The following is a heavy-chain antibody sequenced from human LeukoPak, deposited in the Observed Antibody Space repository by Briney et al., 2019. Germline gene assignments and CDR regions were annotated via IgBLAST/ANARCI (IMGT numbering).Heavy chain of an antibody. CDR2: IGIDSGNT. J-gene: IGHJ4*02. V-gene: IGHV3-48*01. CDR1: GFPFIEYS. Sequence: GGSLRLSCTASGFPFIEYSMNWVRQAPGKGLEWISYIGIDSGNTKYADSVRGRFTISADKAKNSLYLQMNSLRVEDRAVYYCARDHNYAFDNWGQGTLVSVAS. CDR3: ARDHNYAFDN. D-gene: IGHD1-1*01.